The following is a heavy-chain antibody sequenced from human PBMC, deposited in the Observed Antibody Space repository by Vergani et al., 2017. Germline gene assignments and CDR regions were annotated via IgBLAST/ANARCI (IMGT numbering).Heavy chain of an antibody. V-gene: IGHV3-21*01. D-gene: IGHD1-1*01. J-gene: IGHJ3*02. CDR2: ISSSSSYI. CDR3: ARDHNWNDVDAFDI. CDR1: GFTFSSYS. Sequence: VQLVESGGGVVQPGRSLRLSCAASGFTFSSYSMNWVRQAPGKGLEWVSSISSSSSYIYYADSVKGRFTISRDNAKNSLYLQMNSLRAEDTAVYYCARDHNWNDVDAFDIWGQGTMVTVSS.